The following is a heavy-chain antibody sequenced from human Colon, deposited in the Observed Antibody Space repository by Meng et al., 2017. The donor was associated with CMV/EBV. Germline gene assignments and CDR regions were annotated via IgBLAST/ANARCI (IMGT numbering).Heavy chain of an antibody. CDR1: GGDFRSYS. Sequence: SGGDFRSYSNSGVRQAPGQRLEWMGRISPALGIASYAQKFPDRVTITADISTSTAYMELTTLRSDDTAVYYCARDVLWGSSSTYFDSWGQGTLVTVSS. D-gene: IGHD6-6*01. CDR2: ISPALGIA. V-gene: IGHV1-69*04. J-gene: IGHJ4*02. CDR3: ARDVLWGSSSTYFDS.